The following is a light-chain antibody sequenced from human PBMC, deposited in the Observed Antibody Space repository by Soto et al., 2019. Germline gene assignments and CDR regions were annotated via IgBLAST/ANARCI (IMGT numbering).Light chain of an antibody. CDR1: TGAVTSGHY. J-gene: IGLJ3*02. V-gene: IGLV7-46*01. Sequence: QAVVTQEPSLTVSPGGTVTLTCGSSTGAVTSGHYPYWFQLRPGQAPKTLIYDANNKYPWTPARFSGSLFGGKAALTLSGAQPDDDAEYYCLLLLQYSEIRVFGGGTKLTVL. CDR2: DAN. CDR3: LLLLQYSEIRV.